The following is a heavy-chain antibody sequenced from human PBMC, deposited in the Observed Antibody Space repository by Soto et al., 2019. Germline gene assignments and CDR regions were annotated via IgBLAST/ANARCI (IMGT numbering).Heavy chain of an antibody. CDR1: GGSFSGYY. CDR3: ARLGGYYQALDH. D-gene: IGHD3-3*01. Sequence: NPSETLSLTCAVYGGSFSGYYWTWIRQPPGTGLEWIGEINHSGSTNYNPSLKSRVTISVDRSKNQVSLNLTSVTAADTAVYYCARLGGYYQALDHWSQGTLVTVSS. CDR2: INHSGST. J-gene: IGHJ4*02. V-gene: IGHV4-34*01.